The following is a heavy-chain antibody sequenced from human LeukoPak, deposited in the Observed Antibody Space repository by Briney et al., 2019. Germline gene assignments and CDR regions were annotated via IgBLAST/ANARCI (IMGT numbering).Heavy chain of an antibody. CDR3: ARAFSSGWYPYSIGGLWFDY. J-gene: IGHJ4*02. D-gene: IGHD6-19*01. CDR2: IYYTGST. V-gene: IGHV4-59*01. CDR1: GGSISSYY. Sequence: SETLSLTCTVSGGSISSYYWSWIRQPPGKGLEWIGNIYYTGSTNYNPSLKSRVTISVDTSKNQFSLKLNSVTAADTAVYYCARAFSSGWYPYSIGGLWFDYWGQGTLATVSS.